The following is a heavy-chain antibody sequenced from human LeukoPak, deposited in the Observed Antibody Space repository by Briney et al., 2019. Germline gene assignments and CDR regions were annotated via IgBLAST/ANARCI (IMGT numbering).Heavy chain of an antibody. CDR1: GYTFIGYY. Sequence: EASVKVSCKASGYTFIGYYMHWVRQAPGQGLEWMGWINPNSGGTNYAQKFQGRVTMTRDTSISTAYMELSRLRSDDTAVYYCARGSWDFWSGPVYGMDVWGQGTTVTVSS. CDR2: INPNSGGT. D-gene: IGHD3-3*01. J-gene: IGHJ6*02. V-gene: IGHV1-2*02. CDR3: ARGSWDFWSGPVYGMDV.